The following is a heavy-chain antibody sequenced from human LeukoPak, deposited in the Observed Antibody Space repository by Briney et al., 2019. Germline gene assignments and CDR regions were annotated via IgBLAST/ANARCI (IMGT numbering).Heavy chain of an antibody. CDR2: ISSTSTYI. D-gene: IGHD4-17*01. CDR3: ARGGAYGDYDN. Sequence: GGSLRLSCAASGFTFTTYSMNWVRQAPGKGLEWVSSISSTSTYIYYVDSVKGRFAISRDNAKNSLYLQMNGLRAEDTAIYYCARGGAYGDYDNWGQGTLVTVSS. V-gene: IGHV3-21*01. CDR1: GFTFTTYS. J-gene: IGHJ4*02.